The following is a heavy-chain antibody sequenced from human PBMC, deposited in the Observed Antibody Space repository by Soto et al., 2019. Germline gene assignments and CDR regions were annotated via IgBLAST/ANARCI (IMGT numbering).Heavy chain of an antibody. D-gene: IGHD4-17*01. V-gene: IGHV3-15*01. Sequence: VGSLRLSCASSVFTFSNAWMSCVRHSPGKWLEWVGRIKSKTDGGTTDYAAPVKGRFTISRDDSKNTLYLQMNSLKTEDTAVYYCTTDTHYRDYHYYFEYWGQGTLVIVSS. J-gene: IGHJ4*02. CDR3: TTDTHYRDYHYYFEY. CDR2: IKSKTDGGTT. CDR1: VFTFSNAW.